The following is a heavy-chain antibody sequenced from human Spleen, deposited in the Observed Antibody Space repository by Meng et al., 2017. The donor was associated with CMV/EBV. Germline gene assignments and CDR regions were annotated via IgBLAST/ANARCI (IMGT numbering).Heavy chain of an antibody. CDR3: ERDYDFRSGHYYYAMDV. J-gene: IGHJ6*02. Sequence: SETLSLTCAVSGGSVSSGTFYWNWIRQAPGKGLEWIGYIYHSGSTVYNPSLESRVTISVDTSKSQFSLKLRSVTAADAAMYYCERDYDFRSGHYYYAMDVWGQGTTVTVSS. D-gene: IGHD3-3*01. CDR2: IYHSGST. V-gene: IGHV4-61*01. CDR1: GGSVSSGTFY.